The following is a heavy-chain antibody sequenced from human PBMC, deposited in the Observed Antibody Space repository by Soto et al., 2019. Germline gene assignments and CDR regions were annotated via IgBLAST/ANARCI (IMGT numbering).Heavy chain of an antibody. Sequence: QVQLVQSGAQVKKPGASVKVSCTASGYTFTNYDINWVRRATGQGPERMGWMNPNSGNTGYARKLQGRVTMTGNTSISTAYLELSNVRFEDTAMYYCVRGISPVDFEPWGQGNLVSVSS. CDR3: VRGISPVDFEP. CDR2: MNPNSGNT. J-gene: IGHJ5*02. CDR1: GYTFTNYD. V-gene: IGHV1-8*01.